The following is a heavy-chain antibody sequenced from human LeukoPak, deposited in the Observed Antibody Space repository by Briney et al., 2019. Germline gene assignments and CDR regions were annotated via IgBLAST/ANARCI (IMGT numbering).Heavy chain of an antibody. CDR2: IYYSGST. CDR3: ARGTLGAYPYYYYYMDV. Sequence: PSETLSLTCTVSGGSIISYYWRWIRQPPGKGLEWIGYIYYSGSTNYNPSLKGRVTISVDTSKNQFSLKVRSVTAADTAVYYCARGTLGAYPYYYYYMDVWGKGTTVTISS. D-gene: IGHD1-26*01. CDR1: GGSIISYY. J-gene: IGHJ6*03. V-gene: IGHV4-59*01.